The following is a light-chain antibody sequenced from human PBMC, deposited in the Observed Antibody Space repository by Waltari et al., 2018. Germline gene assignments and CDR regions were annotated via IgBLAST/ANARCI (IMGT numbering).Light chain of an antibody. V-gene: IGKV1-39*01. CDR3: QQSYSTPLWT. J-gene: IGKJ1*01. CDR2: AAP. Sequence: DIQMTQSPSSLSASVGDRVTITCRASQSISSYLNWYQQKPGKAPKLLIYAAPSLQSGVPSRFSGSGSGTDFTLTISSLQPEDFATYYCQQSYSTPLWTFGQGTKVEIK. CDR1: QSISSY.